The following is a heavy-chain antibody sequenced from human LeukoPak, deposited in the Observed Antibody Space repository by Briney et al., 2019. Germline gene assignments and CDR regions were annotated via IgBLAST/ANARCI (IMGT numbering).Heavy chain of an antibody. D-gene: IGHD4-23*01. J-gene: IGHJ3*02. CDR2: IYYSGST. CDR1: GGSISSYY. V-gene: IGHV4-59*01. CDR3: ASVGDYGGNGDAFDI. Sequence: SETLSLTCIVSGGSISSYYWSWIRQPPGKGLEWIGYIYYSGSTNYNPSLKSRVTISVDTSKNQFSLKLSSVTAADTAVYYCASVGDYGGNGDAFDIWGQGTMVTVSS.